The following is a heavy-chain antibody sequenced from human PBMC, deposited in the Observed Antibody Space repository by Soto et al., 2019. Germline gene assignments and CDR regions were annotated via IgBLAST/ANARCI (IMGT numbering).Heavy chain of an antibody. D-gene: IGHD3-22*01. CDR3: ARGTQDYDRSGSIPPRFDP. V-gene: IGHV4-31*03. CDR1: GGSISSGGYY. J-gene: IGHJ5*02. CDR2: IYYSGST. Sequence: QVQLQESGPGLVKPSQTLSLTCTVSGGSISSGGYYWSWIRQHPGKGLEWIGYIYYSGSTYYNPSLKSRVTISVDTSKNQFSLKLSSVTAADTAVYYCARGTQDYDRSGSIPPRFDPWGQGTLVTVSS.